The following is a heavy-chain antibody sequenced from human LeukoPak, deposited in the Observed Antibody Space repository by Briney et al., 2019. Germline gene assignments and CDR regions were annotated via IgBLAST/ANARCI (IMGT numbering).Heavy chain of an antibody. CDR2: ICYSGST. V-gene: IGHV4-39*01. CDR3: ARHEEYQLLST. CDR1: GDSMSTNTCF. D-gene: IGHD2-2*01. J-gene: IGHJ5*02. Sequence: SETLSLTCTVSGDSMSTNTCFWGWIRQPPGKGLEWIGTICYSGSTYYTYNPSLRSRVTISVDTSKNQFSLKLSSVTAADTAVYYCARHEEYQLLSTWGQGTLVTVSS.